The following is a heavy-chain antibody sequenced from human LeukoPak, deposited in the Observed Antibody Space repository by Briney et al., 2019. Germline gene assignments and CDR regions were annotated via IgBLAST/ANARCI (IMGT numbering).Heavy chain of an antibody. CDR2: IDPNSDNI. CDR1: GYTFTGCF. D-gene: IGHD5-18*01. V-gene: IGHV1-2*02. J-gene: IGHJ4*02. CDR3: ARSAYNYGYVYFDH. Sequence: VASVKVSCKASGYTFTGCFIHYVRQAPGQGLEWMGWIDPNSDNIRYSETFKDRVTMTRDTSTNTAYMELSWLRSDDTAVYYCARSAYNYGYVYFDHWGQGTLVTVSS.